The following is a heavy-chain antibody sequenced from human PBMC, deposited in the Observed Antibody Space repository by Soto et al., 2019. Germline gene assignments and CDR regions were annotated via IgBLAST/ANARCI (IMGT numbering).Heavy chain of an antibody. CDR1: AFSLSTGGVG. CDR3: IQSRCGGDCLQSYASYYYYGMDV. V-gene: IGHV2-5*02. CDR2: IYGDDDK. J-gene: IGHJ6*02. D-gene: IGHD2-21*02. Sequence: QITLKESGPTLVKPTQTLTLTCTFSAFSLSTGGVGVGWVRQPPGKALEWLAIIYGDDDKRYSPSLRSRLTITKDTSKNQVVLTLTNMDPVDTATYYCIQSRCGGDCLQSYASYYYYGMDVWGQGTTVTVSS.